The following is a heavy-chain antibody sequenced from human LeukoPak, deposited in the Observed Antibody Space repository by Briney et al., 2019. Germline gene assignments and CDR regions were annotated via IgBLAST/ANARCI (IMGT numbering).Heavy chain of an antibody. Sequence: GGSLRLSCAASGFTFSSYEMNWVRQAPGKGLEWVSYISSSGSTIYYADSVKGRFTISRDNAKDSLYLQMNSLRAEDTAVYYCARISGSGGWFDPWGQGTLVTVSS. CDR1: GFTFSSYE. CDR3: ARISGSGGWFDP. D-gene: IGHD2-15*01. J-gene: IGHJ5*02. V-gene: IGHV3-48*03. CDR2: ISSSGSTI.